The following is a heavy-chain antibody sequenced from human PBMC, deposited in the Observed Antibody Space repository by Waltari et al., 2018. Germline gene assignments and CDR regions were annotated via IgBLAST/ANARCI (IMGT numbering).Heavy chain of an antibody. CDR1: GGSISSGGYY. CDR3: ARYDSSGYKGYLDN. V-gene: IGHV4-31*01. D-gene: IGHD3-22*01. CDR2: IYYSGST. Sequence: QVQLQESGPGLVKPSQTLSLTCTVSGGSISSGGYYWSWIRQLPGKGLEWIGYIYYSGSTYYNPSLKSLVTISVDTSKNQFSLKLSSVTAADTAVYYCARYDSSGYKGYLDNWGQGTLVTVSS. J-gene: IGHJ4*02.